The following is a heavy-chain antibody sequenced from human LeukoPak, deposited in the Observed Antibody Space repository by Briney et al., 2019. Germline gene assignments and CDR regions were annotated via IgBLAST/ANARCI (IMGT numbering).Heavy chain of an antibody. CDR3: AREDNCSGGSCYPNPYYYYGMDV. V-gene: IGHV1-2*04. D-gene: IGHD2-15*01. Sequence: GASVKVSCKASGYTFTGYYMHWVRQAPGQGLGWMGWINPNSGGTNYAQKFQGWVTMTRDTSISTAYMELSRLRSDDTAVYYCAREDNCSGGSCYPNPYYYYGMDVWGQGTTVTVSS. J-gene: IGHJ6*02. CDR2: INPNSGGT. CDR1: GYTFTGYY.